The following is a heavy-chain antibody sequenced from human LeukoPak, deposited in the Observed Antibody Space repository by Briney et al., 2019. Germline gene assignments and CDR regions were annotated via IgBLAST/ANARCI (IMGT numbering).Heavy chain of an antibody. D-gene: IGHD3-9*01. Sequence: SGTLSLTCTVSGGSISSGSYYWSWIRQPAGKGLEWIGRIYTSGSTNYNPSLKSRVTISVDTSKNQFSLKLSSVTAADTAVYYCARLVARYYDILTGYSEQDYWGQGTLVTVSS. V-gene: IGHV4-61*02. J-gene: IGHJ4*02. CDR3: ARLVARYYDILTGYSEQDY. CDR1: GGSISSGSYY. CDR2: IYTSGST.